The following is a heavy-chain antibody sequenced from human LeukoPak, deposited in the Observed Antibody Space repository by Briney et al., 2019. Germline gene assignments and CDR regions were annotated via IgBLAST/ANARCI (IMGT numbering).Heavy chain of an antibody. Sequence: PGGSLRLSCAASGFTFSNYWMHWVRQGPGKGLVLVSRINTDGSDGSSTNYADSVKGRFTISRDNAKNTLYLQMNSLRAEDTAVYYCARVVAAGKWYFDLWGRGTLVTVSS. CDR1: GFTFSNYW. CDR3: ARVVAAGKWYFDL. CDR2: INTDGSDGSST. V-gene: IGHV3-74*01. J-gene: IGHJ2*01. D-gene: IGHD6-19*01.